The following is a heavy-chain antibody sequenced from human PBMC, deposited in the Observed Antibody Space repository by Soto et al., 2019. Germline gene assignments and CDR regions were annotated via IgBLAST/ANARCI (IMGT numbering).Heavy chain of an antibody. D-gene: IGHD7-27*01. J-gene: IGHJ4*02. CDR3: AKTRTTNWESHYFDY. Sequence: GGSLRLCCAASGYNLRSYAMHWVRQAPGKGLEWVAVISYDESHEYYADSVKGRFTISRDNSKNTLYLQMNSLRAEDTAIYYCAKTRTTNWESHYFDYSGQGALVTVSS. CDR1: GYNLRSYA. V-gene: IGHV3-30*18. CDR2: ISYDESHE.